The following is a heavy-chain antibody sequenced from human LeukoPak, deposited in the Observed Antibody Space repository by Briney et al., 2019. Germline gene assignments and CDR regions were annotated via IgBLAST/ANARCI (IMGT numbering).Heavy chain of an antibody. V-gene: IGHV4-34*01. CDR3: ARLPSSGWYEYYFDY. CDR1: GGSFSGYY. CDR2: INHSGST. Sequence: SETLSLTCAVYGGSFSGYYWSWIRQPPGKGLEWIGEINHSGSTNYNPSLKSRVTISVDTSKNQFSLKLSSVTAADTAVYYCARLPSSGWYEYYFDYWGQGTLVTVSS. D-gene: IGHD6-19*01. J-gene: IGHJ4*02.